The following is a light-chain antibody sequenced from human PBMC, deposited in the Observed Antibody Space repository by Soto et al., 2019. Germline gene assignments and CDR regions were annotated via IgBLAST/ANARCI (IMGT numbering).Light chain of an antibody. CDR3: QQRSNWPPIT. J-gene: IGKJ5*01. CDR2: DAS. V-gene: IGKV3-11*01. CDR1: QSVSSY. Sequence: EIVLTQSPATLSLFPGERATLSCRASQSVSSYLAWYQQRPGQAPRLLIYDASNRATGIPARFSGSGSGTDFTLTISSLEPEDFGVYYCQQRSNWPPITFGQGTRLEIK.